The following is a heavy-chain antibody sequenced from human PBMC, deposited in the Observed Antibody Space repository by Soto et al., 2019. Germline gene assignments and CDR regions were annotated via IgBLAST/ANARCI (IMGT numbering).Heavy chain of an antibody. V-gene: IGHV5-51*01. J-gene: IGHJ4*02. CDR2: IYPGDSEI. Sequence: PGESLKISCKVSGDSFTSFWIGWVRQMPGKGLEWLGIIYPGDSEIRYSPSFQGQVTISADKSSTTAYLQWSSLKASDTAMYYCARQHPLDSSGWYYWGQGTLVTVSS. CDR3: ARQHPLDSSGWYY. D-gene: IGHD6-19*01. CDR1: GDSFTSFW.